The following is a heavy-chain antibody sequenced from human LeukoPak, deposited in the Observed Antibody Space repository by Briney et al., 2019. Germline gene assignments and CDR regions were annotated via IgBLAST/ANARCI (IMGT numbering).Heavy chain of an antibody. Sequence: PGGSLRLSCAASGFTFSSYSMNWVRQAPGKGLEWVSYISSSSSTIYYADSVKGRFTISRDNAKNSLYLQMNSLRAEDTAVYYCAILPLPTIFGVAIIDYWGQGTLVTVSS. V-gene: IGHV3-48*01. CDR2: ISSSSSTI. CDR3: AILPLPTIFGVAIIDY. D-gene: IGHD3-3*01. J-gene: IGHJ4*02. CDR1: GFTFSSYS.